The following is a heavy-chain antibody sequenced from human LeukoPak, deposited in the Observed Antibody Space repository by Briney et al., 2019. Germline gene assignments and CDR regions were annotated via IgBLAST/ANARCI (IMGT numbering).Heavy chain of an antibody. Sequence: ASVKVSCKASGYTFTSYGISWLRQAPGQGLESMGWISAYNGDTNYAQKLQGRVTMTTDTSTSTAYMELRSLRSDDTAVYYCARDLAGYCSSGSCYQSAIRFDPWGQGTLVTVSS. V-gene: IGHV1-18*01. CDR3: ARDLAGYCSSGSCYQSAIRFDP. CDR1: GYTFTSYG. CDR2: ISAYNGDT. J-gene: IGHJ5*02. D-gene: IGHD2-15*01.